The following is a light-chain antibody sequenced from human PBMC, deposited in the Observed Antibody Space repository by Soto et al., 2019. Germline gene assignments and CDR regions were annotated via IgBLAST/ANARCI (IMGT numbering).Light chain of an antibody. CDR2: CNN. CDR1: PSNIGSNY. CDR3: AAWEDSVNLWL. Sequence: QSVLTQPPSASGIPGQTVTLSCSGSPSNIGSNYVYWYQQLPGTAPKLLIYCNNQRPSGVPDRFSGSKSGTSGSLAISGLRSEDEADYYCAAWEDSVNLWLFGGGTKLTVL. J-gene: IGLJ3*02. V-gene: IGLV1-47*02.